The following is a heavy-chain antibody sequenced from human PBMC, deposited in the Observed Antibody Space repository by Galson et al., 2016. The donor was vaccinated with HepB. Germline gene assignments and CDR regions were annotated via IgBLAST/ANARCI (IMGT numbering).Heavy chain of an antibody. Sequence: SLRLSCAASGFTFNNYGMTWVRQAPGKGLEWVGNIRADGTANDYVGSVKGRFTMSRDNAQKSLFLQMTSLRAEDTAVYYCARENFWKLDHWGRGTPVTVSS. D-gene: IGHD3-3*01. J-gene: IGHJ5*02. CDR3: ARENFWKLDH. CDR1: GFTFNNYG. V-gene: IGHV3-7*03. CDR2: IRADGTAN.